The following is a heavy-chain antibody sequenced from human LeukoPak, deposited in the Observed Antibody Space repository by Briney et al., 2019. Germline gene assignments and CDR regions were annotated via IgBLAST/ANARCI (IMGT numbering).Heavy chain of an antibody. Sequence: GGSLRLSCAASGFTFSSYSMNWVRQAPGKGLEWVSYIRSSSSAIYCADSLKGRFTISRDNAKNSLYLQMNSLRAEDTAVYYCAREITGGSSNDYWGQGTLVTVSS. D-gene: IGHD7-27*01. V-gene: IGHV3-48*04. CDR1: GFTFSSYS. J-gene: IGHJ4*02. CDR2: IRSSSSAI. CDR3: AREITGGSSNDY.